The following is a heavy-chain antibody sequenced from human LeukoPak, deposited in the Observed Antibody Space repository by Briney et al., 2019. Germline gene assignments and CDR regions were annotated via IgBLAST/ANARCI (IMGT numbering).Heavy chain of an antibody. CDR1: GFTVSSNY. Sequence: GGSLRLSCVASGFTVSSNYMSWVRQAPGKGLEWVSVIYSGGSTYYADSVKGRFTISRDNSKNTLFHQMNSLRAEDTAVYYCARYHSSGPQEAYWSQGTLVTVSS. J-gene: IGHJ4*02. CDR3: ARYHSSGPQEAY. CDR2: IYSGGST. D-gene: IGHD3-22*01. V-gene: IGHV3-66*01.